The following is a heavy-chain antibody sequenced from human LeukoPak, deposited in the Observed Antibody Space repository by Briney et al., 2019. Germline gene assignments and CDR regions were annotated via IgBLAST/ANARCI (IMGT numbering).Heavy chain of an antibody. J-gene: IGHJ4*02. Sequence: ASVKVSCKASGYTFTRYYMHWVRQAPGQGLEWMGWINPNSGGTNYAQKFQGRVTMTRDTSISTAYMELSGLRSDDTAVYYCARGKVAAAGSFDYWGQGTLVTVSS. V-gene: IGHV1-2*02. CDR1: GYTFTRYY. D-gene: IGHD6-13*01. CDR3: ARGKVAAAGSFDY. CDR2: INPNSGGT.